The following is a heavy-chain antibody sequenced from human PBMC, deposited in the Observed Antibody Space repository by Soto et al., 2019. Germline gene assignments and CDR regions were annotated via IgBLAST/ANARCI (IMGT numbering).Heavy chain of an antibody. J-gene: IGHJ3*02. D-gene: IGHD5-18*01. Sequence: ASETLSLTCADYGGSFSGYYWSWIRQPPGKGLEWIGEINHSGSTNYNPSLKSRVTISVDTSRNQFSLKLSSVTAADTAVYYCARARYSYGERAFDIWGQGTMVTVSS. V-gene: IGHV4-34*01. CDR2: INHSGST. CDR3: ARARYSYGERAFDI. CDR1: GGSFSGYY.